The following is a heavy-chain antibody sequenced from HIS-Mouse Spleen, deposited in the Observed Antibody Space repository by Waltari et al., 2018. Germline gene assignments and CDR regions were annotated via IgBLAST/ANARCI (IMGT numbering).Heavy chain of an antibody. CDR1: GGSFSGYS. V-gene: IGHV4-34*01. D-gene: IGHD3-10*01. J-gene: IGHJ5*02. CDR2: INHSGST. CDR3: ARGGVGSGSYRNWFDP. Sequence: QVQLQQWGAGLLKPSETLSLTCAVYGGSFSGYSWSWFRQPPGKGLEWIGEINHSGSTNYNPSLKSRVTISVDTSKNQFSLKLSSVTAADTAVYYCARGGVGSGSYRNWFDPWGQGTLVTVSS.